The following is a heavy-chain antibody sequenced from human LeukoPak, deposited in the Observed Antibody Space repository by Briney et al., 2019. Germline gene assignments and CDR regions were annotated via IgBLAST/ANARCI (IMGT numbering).Heavy chain of an antibody. CDR2: ISSSSDYI. CDR1: GFTFSSYS. J-gene: IGHJ3*02. Sequence: GGSLRLFCAASGFTFSSYSMDWVRQAPGKGLEWVSSISSSSDYIYYSDSLKGRFTISRDNAKSSLYLQMNSLRAEDTAVYYCAREEGGAGLYGFDIWGQGTMVTVSS. D-gene: IGHD1-26*01. CDR3: AREEGGAGLYGFDI. V-gene: IGHV3-21*01.